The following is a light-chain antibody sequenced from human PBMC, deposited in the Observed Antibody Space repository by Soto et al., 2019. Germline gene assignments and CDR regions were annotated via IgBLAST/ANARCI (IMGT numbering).Light chain of an antibody. CDR3: QQYGSSPLT. V-gene: IGKV3-20*01. Sequence: EIVLTQSPGTLSLSPGERVTLSCRASQSVSSSYLAWYQQKLGQAPRLLIYGASSRATGIPDRFSGSGSGTDFTLTISRLEPEDFAVYYCQQYGSSPLTFGG. J-gene: IGKJ4*01. CDR1: QSVSSSY. CDR2: GAS.